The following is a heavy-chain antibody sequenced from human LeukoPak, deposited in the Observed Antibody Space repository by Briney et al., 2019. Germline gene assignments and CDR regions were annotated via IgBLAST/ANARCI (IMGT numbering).Heavy chain of an antibody. CDR3: AKNGDRGAYCTGGTCYPYFYYYMDV. J-gene: IGHJ6*03. CDR1: GFTFSSYA. D-gene: IGHD2-15*01. CDR2: ISGSGGST. V-gene: IGHV3-23*01. Sequence: GGSLRLSCAASGFTFSSYAMSWVRQAPGKGLEWVSSISGSGGSTYFADSVKGRFTISRDNSKNTLYLQMNSLRAEDTAIYYCAKNGDRGAYCTGGTCYPYFYYYMDVWGKGTTVTI.